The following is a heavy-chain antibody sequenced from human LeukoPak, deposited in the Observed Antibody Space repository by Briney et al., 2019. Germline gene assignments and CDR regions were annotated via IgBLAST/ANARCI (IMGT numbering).Heavy chain of an antibody. Sequence: GASLRLSCAASGFTFSSYTMNWVRQAPGKGLEWVSSISRSSSYIYYADSMKGRFTISRDNAKNSLDLQMHSLRAEDTAVYYCARGSTVVRGVSPAGDYWGQGTLVTVSS. CDR1: GFTFSSYT. V-gene: IGHV3-21*01. D-gene: IGHD3-10*01. CDR2: ISRSSSYI. CDR3: ARGSTVVRGVSPAGDY. J-gene: IGHJ4*02.